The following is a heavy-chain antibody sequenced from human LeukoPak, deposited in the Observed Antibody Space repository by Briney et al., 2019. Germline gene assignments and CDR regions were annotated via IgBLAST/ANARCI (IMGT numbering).Heavy chain of an antibody. CDR1: GFSFGLHW. CDR3: VRDGYNQNRFDF. J-gene: IGHJ4*02. Sequence: GGSLGLSCAASGFSFGLHWMNWVRQAPGKGLEWVANIKEDGTLAYYADSVTGRFSTSRDNTKNSLYLQMNGLRAEDTAVYFCVRDGYNQNRFDFWGQGILVTVSS. CDR2: IKEDGTLA. D-gene: IGHD3-22*01. V-gene: IGHV3-7*03.